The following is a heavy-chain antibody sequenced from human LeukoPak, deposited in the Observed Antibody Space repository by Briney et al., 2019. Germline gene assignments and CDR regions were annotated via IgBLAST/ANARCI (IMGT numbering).Heavy chain of an antibody. V-gene: IGHV4-34*01. Sequence: SETLSLTCAVYGGSFSGYYWSWIRQPPGKGLEWIGEINHSGSTNYNPSLKSRVTISVDTSKNQFSLKLSSVTAADTAVYHCARFRGIAARNFDYWGQGTLVTVSS. CDR2: INHSGST. CDR3: ARFRGIAARNFDY. CDR1: GGSFSGYY. D-gene: IGHD6-6*01. J-gene: IGHJ4*02.